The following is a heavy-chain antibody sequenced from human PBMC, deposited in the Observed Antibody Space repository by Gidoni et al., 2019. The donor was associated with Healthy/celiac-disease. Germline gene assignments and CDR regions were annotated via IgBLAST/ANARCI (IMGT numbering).Heavy chain of an antibody. CDR3: ASSALRYFDWLPSYYYSSYGMDV. CDR1: GVTFSSYG. J-gene: IGHJ6*02. Sequence: QVQRVESGGGGVQPGRSLRLSWAASGVTFSSYGMNGVRQAPGKGLEWVAVISYDGSNKYYADSVKGRFTISRDNSKNTLYLQMNSLRAEDTAVYYCASSALRYFDWLPSYYYSSYGMDVWGQGTTVTVSS. CDR2: ISYDGSNK. D-gene: IGHD3-9*01. V-gene: IGHV3-30*03.